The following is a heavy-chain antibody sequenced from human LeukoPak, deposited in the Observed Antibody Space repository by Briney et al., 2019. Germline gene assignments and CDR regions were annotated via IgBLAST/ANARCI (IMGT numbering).Heavy chain of an antibody. J-gene: IGHJ3*02. CDR3: ARDGRYCSSTSCYWGAFDI. CDR1: GGSISSYY. CDR2: IYTSGST. Sequence: SETLSLTCTVSGGSISSYYWGWVRQPAGKGLEWIGRIYTSGSTNYNPSLKSRVTMSVDTSKNQFSLKLSSVTAADTAVYYCARDGRYCSSTSCYWGAFDIWGQGTMVTVSS. V-gene: IGHV4-4*07. D-gene: IGHD2-2*01.